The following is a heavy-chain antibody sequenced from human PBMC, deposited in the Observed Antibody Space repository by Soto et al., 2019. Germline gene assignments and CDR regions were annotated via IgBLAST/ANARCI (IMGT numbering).Heavy chain of an antibody. Sequence: VQLVESGGGVVQPGRSLRLSCAASGFTFSDYAMHWVRQAPGKGLEWVAVVSHDGRNTHYADSVKGRFTISRDSSKNTVSLEMTRLRAEDTAVYYCATGGRQLLVVSDFNYGGQGALVTVSS. J-gene: IGHJ4*02. CDR3: ATGGRQLLVVSDFNY. D-gene: IGHD6-19*01. V-gene: IGHV3-30*03. CDR2: VSHDGRNT. CDR1: GFTFSDYA.